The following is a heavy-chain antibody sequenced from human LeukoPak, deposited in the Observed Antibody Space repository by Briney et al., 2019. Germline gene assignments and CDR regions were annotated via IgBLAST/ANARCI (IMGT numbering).Heavy chain of an antibody. J-gene: IGHJ4*02. CDR3: AKSIAAAGTYDY. CDR2: IHYSGST. CDR1: GGSISSYY. Sequence: SETLSLTCTVSGGSISSYYWSWIRQPPGKGLEWIGYIHYSGSTNYNPSLKSRVTISVDTSKNQFSLKLSSVTAADTAVYYCAKSIAAAGTYDYWGQGTLVTVSS. D-gene: IGHD6-13*01. V-gene: IGHV4-59*01.